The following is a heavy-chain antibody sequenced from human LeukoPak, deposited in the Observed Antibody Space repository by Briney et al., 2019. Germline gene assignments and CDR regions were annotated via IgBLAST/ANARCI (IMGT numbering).Heavy chain of an antibody. CDR2: INTSGGST. D-gene: IGHD2-21*02. V-gene: IGHV1-46*01. J-gene: IGHJ6*03. Sequence: ASVKVSCKASGYTFTSYYMHWVRQAPGQGLEWMGIINTSGGSTSYAQKLQGRVTMTRDMSTSTVYMELSSLRSEDTAVYYCARWNCGGHCYSGDDYYYYYMDVWGKGTTVTVSS. CDR3: ARWNCGGHCYSGDDYYYYYMDV. CDR1: GYTFTSYY.